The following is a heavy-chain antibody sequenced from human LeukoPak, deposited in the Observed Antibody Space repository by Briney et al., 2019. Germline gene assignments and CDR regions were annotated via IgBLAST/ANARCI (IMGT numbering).Heavy chain of an antibody. CDR1: GGSVSSGSYY. V-gene: IGHV4-61*01. CDR2: IYYSGST. D-gene: IGHD3-10*01. Sequence: PSETLSLTCTVSGGSVSSGSYYWSWIRQPPGKGLEWIGYIYYSGSTNYNPSLKSRVTISVDTSKNQFSLKLSSVTAADTAVYYCARSPTVRGVTITRWFDPWGQGTLVTVSS. J-gene: IGHJ5*02. CDR3: ARSPTVRGVTITRWFDP.